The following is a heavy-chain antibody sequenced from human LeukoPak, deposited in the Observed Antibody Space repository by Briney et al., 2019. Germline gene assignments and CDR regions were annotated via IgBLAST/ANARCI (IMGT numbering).Heavy chain of an antibody. Sequence: SETLSLTCAVYGGSFSGYYWSWIRQPPGKGLEWIGEINHSGSTNYNPSLKSRVTISVDTSKNQFSLKLSSVTAADTAVYYCARFQLFTYYFDYWGQGTLVTVSS. D-gene: IGHD1-1*01. J-gene: IGHJ4*02. CDR2: INHSGST. CDR3: ARFQLFTYYFDY. V-gene: IGHV4-34*01. CDR1: GGSFSGYY.